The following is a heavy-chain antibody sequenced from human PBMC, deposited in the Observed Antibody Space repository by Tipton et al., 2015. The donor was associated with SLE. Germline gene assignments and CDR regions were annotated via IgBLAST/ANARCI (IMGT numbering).Heavy chain of an antibody. CDR3: ARHVHYGSFFDL. V-gene: IGHV4-59*08. CDR1: GGSFSGYY. Sequence: TLSLTCAVYGGSFSGYYWSWIRQPPGRGLEWIGFIFDSGYTNYYPSLRSRVTISVDTSKNQFSLKLNSVTAADTAVYYCARHVHYGSFFDLWGRGTLVSVSS. J-gene: IGHJ2*01. D-gene: IGHD3-16*01. CDR2: IFDSGYT.